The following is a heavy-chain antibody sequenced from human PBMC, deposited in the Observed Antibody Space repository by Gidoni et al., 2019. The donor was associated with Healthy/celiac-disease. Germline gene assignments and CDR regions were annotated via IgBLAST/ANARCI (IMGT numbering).Heavy chain of an antibody. V-gene: IGHV1-18*01. J-gene: IGHJ4*02. Sequence: QVQLVQSGAEVKKPGASVKVSCKASGYTFPSYGISWLRQAPGQGLEWMGWISAYNGNTNYAQKIQGRVTMTTDTSTSTAYMELRSLRSDDTAGYYCAREDRYYDSSGFGDYWGQGTLVTVSS. CDR3: AREDRYYDSSGFGDY. CDR1: GYTFPSYG. CDR2: ISAYNGNT. D-gene: IGHD3-22*01.